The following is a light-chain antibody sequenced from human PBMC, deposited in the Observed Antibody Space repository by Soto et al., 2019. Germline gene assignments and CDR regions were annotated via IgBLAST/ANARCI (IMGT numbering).Light chain of an antibody. J-gene: IGKJ1*01. CDR1: QSVTNNY. Sequence: EIVLTQSPGTLSLSPGERATLSCRASQSVTNNYLAWYQQKTGQTPRLIVYLASSRAPGIPDRFSGSGSGTHFTLTIRRVEPEDFGVYYCQQYGSSPWTFGQGTKVEIK. V-gene: IGKV3-20*01. CDR2: LAS. CDR3: QQYGSSPWT.